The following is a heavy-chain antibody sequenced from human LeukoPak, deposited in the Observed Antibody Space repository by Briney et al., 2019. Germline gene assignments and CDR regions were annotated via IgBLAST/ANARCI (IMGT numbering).Heavy chain of an antibody. D-gene: IGHD3-3*01. V-gene: IGHV3-21*01. CDR1: GFTFNFYT. CDR3: ARDPAGMTVSGVAEYNYGTDV. CDR2: ISGSSTYI. Sequence: GGSLRLSCAASGFTFNFYTINGVRQAPGKGLEWVSSISGSSTYIYYADSVKGRFTISRDNAKNSVSLQMNSLTVEDTAVYYCARDPAGMTVSGVAEYNYGTDVWGQGTTVTVSS. J-gene: IGHJ6*02.